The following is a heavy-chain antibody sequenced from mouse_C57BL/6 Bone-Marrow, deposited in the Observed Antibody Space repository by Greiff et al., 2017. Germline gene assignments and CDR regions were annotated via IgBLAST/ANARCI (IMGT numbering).Heavy chain of an antibody. V-gene: IGHV1-64*01. D-gene: IGHD1-1*01. CDR1: GYTFTSYW. J-gene: IGHJ2*01. CDR3: ARPVITTVVARNY. Sequence: VQLQQPGAELVKPGASVKLSCKASGYTFTSYWMHWVKQRPGQGLEWIGMIHHNSGSTNYNEKFKSKATLTVDKSSSTAYMQLSSLTSEDSAVYYCARPVITTVVARNYWGQGTTLTVSS. CDR2: IHHNSGST.